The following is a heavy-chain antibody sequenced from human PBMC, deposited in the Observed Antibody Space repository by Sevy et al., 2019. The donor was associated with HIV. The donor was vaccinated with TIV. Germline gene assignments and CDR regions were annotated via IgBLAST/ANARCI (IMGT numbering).Heavy chain of an antibody. D-gene: IGHD1-26*01. CDR3: ARNSGGYHLGY. CDR2: VYYTGTT. V-gene: IGHV4-59*01. CDR1: GGSMSDYY. J-gene: IGHJ4*02. Sequence: SETLSLTCTVSGGSMSDYYWSWIRQPPGKELEWIDYVYYTGTTNYNPALESRVTISVDTSKKQFFLKLRSVTAADTAFYYCARNSGGYHLGYWGQGTLVTVSS.